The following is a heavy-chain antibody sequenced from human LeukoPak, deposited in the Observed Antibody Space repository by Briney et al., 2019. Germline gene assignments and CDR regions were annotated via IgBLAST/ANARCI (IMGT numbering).Heavy chain of an antibody. CDR3: AREVRYYDSSGYSFDY. D-gene: IGHD3-22*01. Sequence: SETLSLTCTVSGGSISSYYWSWIRQPPGKGLEWIGYIYYSGSTNYNPSLKSRVTISVDTSKNQFSPKLSSVTAADTAVYYCAREVRYYDSSGYSFDYWGQGTLVTVSS. V-gene: IGHV4-59*01. J-gene: IGHJ4*02. CDR1: GGSISSYY. CDR2: IYYSGST.